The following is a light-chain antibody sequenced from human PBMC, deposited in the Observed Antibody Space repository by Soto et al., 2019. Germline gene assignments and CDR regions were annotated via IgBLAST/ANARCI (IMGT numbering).Light chain of an antibody. CDR2: DAS. Sequence: DMQMTQSPSSLSASVGDRVTMTCQASQDITNYLNWYRQKPGKAPKLLIYDASNLQTGVPSRFSGGGSGTDFSFTISSLQPEDIATYYCAQYGNLPITFGGGTKVDIK. J-gene: IGKJ4*01. CDR1: QDITNY. V-gene: IGKV1-33*01. CDR3: AQYGNLPIT.